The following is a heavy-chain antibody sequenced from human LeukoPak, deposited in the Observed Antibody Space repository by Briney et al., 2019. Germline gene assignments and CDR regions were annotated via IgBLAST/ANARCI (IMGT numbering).Heavy chain of an antibody. CDR2: INEDGSIT. Sequence: PGGSLRPSCAVSGFTFRTYWMHWVRQVPGEGLVWASRINEDGSITNYADSVKGRFSISRDNAKNTLYLQMNSLRAEDTAVYYCGRDLGGRSGYWGQGTLVTVSS. D-gene: IGHD1-26*01. CDR3: GRDLGGRSGY. CDR1: GFTFRTYW. J-gene: IGHJ4*02. V-gene: IGHV3-74*01.